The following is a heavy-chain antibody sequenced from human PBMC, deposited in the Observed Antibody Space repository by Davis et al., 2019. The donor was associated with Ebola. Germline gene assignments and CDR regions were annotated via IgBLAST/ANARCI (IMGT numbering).Heavy chain of an antibody. CDR1: GYTFTSYG. J-gene: IGHJ4*02. Sequence: ASVKVSCKASGYTFTSYGISWVRQAPGQGLEWMGWISAYNGNTNYAQKLQGRVTMTDDTSTDTAYMKLTSLKYEDTAVYYCAIGGRAGGFDYWGQGTLVTVSS. V-gene: IGHV1-18*01. CDR3: AIGGRAGGFDY. CDR2: ISAYNGNT.